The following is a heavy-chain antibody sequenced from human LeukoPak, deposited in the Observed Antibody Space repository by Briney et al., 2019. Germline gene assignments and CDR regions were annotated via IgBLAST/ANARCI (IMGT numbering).Heavy chain of an antibody. CDR2: ICVGGGST. V-gene: IGHV3-23*01. D-gene: IGHD3-22*01. J-gene: IGHJ4*02. CDR1: GLTFSSHW. CDR3: AKVGYFCGCSGYYDY. Sequence: GVSLRLSCAASGLTFSSHWMTWVRKAPGKWLEWVSGICVGGGSTYSADSVRGLFTITRDNTKYSFFLQMSRLGAEEAVEYYCAKVGYFCGCSGYYDYWGQGTLVTVSS.